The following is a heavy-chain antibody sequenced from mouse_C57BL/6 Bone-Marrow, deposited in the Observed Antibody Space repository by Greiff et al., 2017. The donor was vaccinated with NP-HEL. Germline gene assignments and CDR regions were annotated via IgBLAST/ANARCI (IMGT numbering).Heavy chain of an antibody. D-gene: IGHD6-2*01. V-gene: IGHV1-64*01. J-gene: IGHJ4*01. CDR1: GYTFTSYW. CDR3: ARSMSYSHYYAMDY. CDR2: IHPNSGST. Sequence: VKLQQPGAELVKPGASVKLSCKASGYTFTSYWMHWVKQRPGQGLEWIGMIHPNSGSTNYNEKFKSKATLTVDKSSSTAYMQLSSLTSEDSAVYYCARSMSYSHYYAMDYWGQGTSVTVSS.